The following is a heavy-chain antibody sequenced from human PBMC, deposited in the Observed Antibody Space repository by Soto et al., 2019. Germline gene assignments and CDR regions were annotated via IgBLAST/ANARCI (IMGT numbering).Heavy chain of an antibody. CDR1: GGSISSGGYY. Sequence: QVQLQESGPGLVKPSQTLSLTCTVSGGSISSGGYYWSWIRQHPGKGLEWIGDIYYSGSTYYNPSLASRVTISVDTSKNQFSLKLSSVTAADTAVYYCAGYCSGGSCYPGFGNWFDPWGQGTLVTVSS. D-gene: IGHD2-15*01. CDR2: IYYSGST. V-gene: IGHV4-31*03. CDR3: AGYCSGGSCYPGFGNWFDP. J-gene: IGHJ5*02.